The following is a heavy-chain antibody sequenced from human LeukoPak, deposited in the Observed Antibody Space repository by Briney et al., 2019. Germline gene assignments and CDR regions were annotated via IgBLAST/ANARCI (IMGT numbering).Heavy chain of an antibody. CDR2: INHSGST. V-gene: IGHV4-34*01. Sequence: PSETLSLTCAVYGGSFSGYYWSWIRQPPGKGLEWIGEINHSGSTNYNPSLKSRVTISVDTSKNQFPLKLSSVTAADTAVYYCAGRFYCSGGSCYSEDWGQGTLVTVSS. J-gene: IGHJ4*02. D-gene: IGHD2-15*01. CDR3: AGRFYCSGGSCYSED. CDR1: GGSFSGYY.